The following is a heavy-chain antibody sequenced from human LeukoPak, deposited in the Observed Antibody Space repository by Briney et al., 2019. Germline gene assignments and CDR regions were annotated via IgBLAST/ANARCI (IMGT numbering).Heavy chain of an antibody. J-gene: IGHJ6*03. D-gene: IGHD2-2*01. Sequence: PGGSLRLSCAASGFTFSTYAMGWVRQAPGKGLQWVSTISGSGGSTYYADSVKGRFTISRDNSKNTLYLQMNSLRAEDTAVYYCAPSPLSSTSYYMDVWGKGTTVTVSS. V-gene: IGHV3-23*01. CDR1: GFTFSTYA. CDR2: ISGSGGST. CDR3: APSPLSSTSYYMDV.